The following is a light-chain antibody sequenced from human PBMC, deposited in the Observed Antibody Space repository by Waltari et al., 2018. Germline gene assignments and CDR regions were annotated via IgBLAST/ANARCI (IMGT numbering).Light chain of an antibody. CDR1: SSDVGGYNY. V-gene: IGLV2-14*01. Sequence: QSALTQPASVSGSPGQSITISCTGTSSDVGGYNYGSWYQQPPGKAPKLMIYNVSNRPSGVCKRFSGSKSGNTASLTISGLQAEDEADYYCSSYTSSSTLGVFGGGTKLTVL. CDR3: SSYTSSSTLGV. J-gene: IGLJ2*01. CDR2: NVS.